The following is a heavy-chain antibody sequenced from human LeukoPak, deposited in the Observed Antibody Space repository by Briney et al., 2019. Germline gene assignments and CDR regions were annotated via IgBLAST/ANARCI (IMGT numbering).Heavy chain of an antibody. CDR1: GFTFSDYY. Sequence: GGSLRLSCAASGFTFSDYYMSWIRQAPGKGLEWVSYISSSSTYSNYEDSVKGRFTNSRDNANNSLDLQMNSLRAEDTAVYYCARHRYCDTTRCYGTDFDYWGQGTLLNVSS. D-gene: IGHD2-2*01. V-gene: IGHV3-11*06. J-gene: IGHJ4*02. CDR2: ISSSSTYS. CDR3: ARHRYCDTTRCYGTDFDY.